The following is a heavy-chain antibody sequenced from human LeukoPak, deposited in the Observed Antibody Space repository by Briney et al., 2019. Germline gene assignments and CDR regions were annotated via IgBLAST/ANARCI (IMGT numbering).Heavy chain of an antibody. D-gene: IGHD2-2*02. J-gene: IGHJ1*01. V-gene: IGHV3-23*01. CDR3: AKTRRVPAAIPGALRR. CDR2: ISGSGGST. CDR1: GFDFDRYA. Sequence: GGSLRLSCIASGFDFDRYAMSWVRQAPGKGLEWVSPISGSGGSTYYADSVKGRFTISRDNSKNTLYLQMNSLRAEDTAVYYCAKTRRVPAAIPGALRRWGQGTLVTVSS.